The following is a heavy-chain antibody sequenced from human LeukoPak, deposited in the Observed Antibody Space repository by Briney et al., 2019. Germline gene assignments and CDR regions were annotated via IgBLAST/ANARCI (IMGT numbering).Heavy chain of an antibody. D-gene: IGHD6-25*01. Sequence: SETLSLTCAVYAGSFNGYYWSWIRQPPGTGLEWIAEINNSGTTNYNPSLKGRVTISIDTSKNQFYLKLSSVTAADTAVYYCASSRGYTSGLWYYYMDVWGKGTTVTVSS. CDR1: AGSFNGYY. CDR2: INNSGTT. J-gene: IGHJ6*03. CDR3: ASSRGYTSGLWYYYMDV. V-gene: IGHV4-34*01.